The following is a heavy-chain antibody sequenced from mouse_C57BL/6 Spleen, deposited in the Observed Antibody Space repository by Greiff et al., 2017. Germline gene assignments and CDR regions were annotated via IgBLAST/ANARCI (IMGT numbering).Heavy chain of an antibody. CDR3: ARGGVVATDY. Sequence: QVQLQQPGAELVMPGASVKLSCKASGYTFTSYWMHWVKQRPGQGLEWIGEIDPSYSYTNYNQKFKGKSTLTVDKSSSTAYMQLSSLTSEDSAVYYCARGGVVATDYWGQGTTLTVSS. CDR2: IDPSYSYT. CDR1: GYTFTSYW. D-gene: IGHD1-1*01. J-gene: IGHJ2*01. V-gene: IGHV1-69*01.